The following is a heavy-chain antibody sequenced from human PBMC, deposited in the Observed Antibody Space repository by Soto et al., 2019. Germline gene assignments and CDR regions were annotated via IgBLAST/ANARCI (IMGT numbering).Heavy chain of an antibody. J-gene: IGHJ4*02. V-gene: IGHV3-48*03. Sequence: PGGSLRLSCATSGFTFSTYEMNWVRQAPGKGLEWVSYISSSSNTIYYADSVKGRFTISRDNAKDSLYLQMNSLRAEDTAVYYCARARRSDYWGQGTLVTVSS. CDR3: ARARRSDY. CDR2: ISSSSNTI. CDR1: GFTFSTYE.